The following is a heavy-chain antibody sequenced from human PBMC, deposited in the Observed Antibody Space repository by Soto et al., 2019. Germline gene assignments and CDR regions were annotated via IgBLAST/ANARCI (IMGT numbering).Heavy chain of an antibody. CDR3: ARHSLYCGGYCHDASDI. J-gene: IGHJ3*02. D-gene: IGHD2-21*01. Sequence: SSETLSLTCTVSGGSISSSSYYWGWIRQPPGKGLEWIGSIYYSGSTHYNASLKSRVTISVGSSKNQFSLKLSSVTAADTAVYFCARHSLYCGGYCHDASDIWGQGTLVTVSS. V-gene: IGHV4-39*01. CDR1: GGSISSSSYY. CDR2: IYYSGST.